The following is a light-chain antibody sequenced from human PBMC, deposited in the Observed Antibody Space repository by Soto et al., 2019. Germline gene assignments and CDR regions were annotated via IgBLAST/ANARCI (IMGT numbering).Light chain of an antibody. CDR2: KAS. CDR3: QHYDSYSYT. J-gene: IGKJ2*01. Sequence: DIQMTQSPSTLSASVGDRVTITCRASQSISSWLAWYQQKPGKAPKLLIYKASSLESGVPSRFSGSGSGTEFTLTIISLQPDDFATYHCQHYDSYSYTFGQGTKLEIK. CDR1: QSISSW. V-gene: IGKV1-5*03.